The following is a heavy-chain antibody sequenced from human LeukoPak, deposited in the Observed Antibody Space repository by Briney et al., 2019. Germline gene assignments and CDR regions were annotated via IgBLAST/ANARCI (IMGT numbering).Heavy chain of an antibody. CDR2: ISYDGSNK. V-gene: IGHV3-30-3*01. CDR3: ARGGQQLALDNWFDP. Sequence: GGSLRLSCAASGTFSSYAMHWVRQAPGKGLEWVAVISYDGSNKYYADSVKGRFTISRDNSKNTLYLQMDSLRAEDTAVYYCARGGQQLALDNWFDPWGQGTLVTVSS. D-gene: IGHD6-13*01. CDR1: GTFSSYA. J-gene: IGHJ5*02.